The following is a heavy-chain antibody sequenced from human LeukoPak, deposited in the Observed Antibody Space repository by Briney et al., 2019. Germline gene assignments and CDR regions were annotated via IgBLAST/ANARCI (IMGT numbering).Heavy chain of an antibody. J-gene: IGHJ5*02. CDR1: GGSISSYY. Sequence: SETLSLTCTVSGGSISSYYWRWIRQPPGKGLEWIGYIYYSGSTNYNPSLKSRVTISVDTSKNQFSLKLSSVTAADTAVYYCARGSIKWFDPWGQGTLVTVSS. CDR2: IYYSGST. D-gene: IGHD5-12*01. CDR3: ARGSIKWFDP. V-gene: IGHV4-59*01.